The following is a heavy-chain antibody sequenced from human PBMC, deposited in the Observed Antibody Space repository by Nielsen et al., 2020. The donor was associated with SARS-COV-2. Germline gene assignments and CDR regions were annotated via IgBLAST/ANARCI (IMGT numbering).Heavy chain of an antibody. Sequence: ASVKVSCKASGYTFTTYGISWVRQAPGQGLEWVGWISPYSGNTKYAQKLQGRGAMTTDTPTSTVYMELRSLRSDDTAVYYCARDHLGLYFFDYWGQGTLVTVSS. J-gene: IGHJ4*02. CDR3: ARDHLGLYFFDY. CDR1: GYTFTTYG. D-gene: IGHD3/OR15-3a*01. V-gene: IGHV1-18*01. CDR2: ISPYSGNT.